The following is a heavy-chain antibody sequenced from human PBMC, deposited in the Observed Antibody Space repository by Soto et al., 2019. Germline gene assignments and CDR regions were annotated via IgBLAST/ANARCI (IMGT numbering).Heavy chain of an antibody. V-gene: IGHV4-39*01. CDR1: GGSISSSSYY. CDR2: IYYSGST. D-gene: IGHD2-8*01. CDR3: ARLSSSYCTNGVCYTRPLDY. Sequence: SETLSLTCTVSGGSISSSSYYWGWIRQPPGKGLEWIGSIYYSGSTYYNPSLKSRVTISVDTSKNQFSLKLSSVTAADTAVYYCARLSSSYCTNGVCYTRPLDYWGQGTLVTVSS. J-gene: IGHJ4*02.